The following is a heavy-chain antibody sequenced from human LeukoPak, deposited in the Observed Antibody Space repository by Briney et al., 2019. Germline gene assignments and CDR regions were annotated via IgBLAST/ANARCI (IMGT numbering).Heavy chain of an antibody. D-gene: IGHD3-10*01. J-gene: IGHJ4*02. CDR2: ISAYNGNT. CDR3: ATLWFGEYPFDY. V-gene: IGHV1-18*01. Sequence: ASVKVSCKASGYTFTSYGISWVRQAPGQGLEWMGWISAYNGNTNYAQKLQGRVTMTTDTSTSTAYMELRSLRSDDTAVYYCATLWFGEYPFDYWGGEPWSPSPQ. CDR1: GYTFTSYG.